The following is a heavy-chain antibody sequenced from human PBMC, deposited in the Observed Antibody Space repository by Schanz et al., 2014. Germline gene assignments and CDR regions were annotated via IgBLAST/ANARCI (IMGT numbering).Heavy chain of an antibody. D-gene: IGHD3-16*01. CDR2: ITWDGGIT. CDR1: GFTFDDYT. J-gene: IGHJ5*02. V-gene: IGHV3-43*01. CDR3: AKGAVEMSTGLGGS. Sequence: VQLVESGGVVVQPGGSLRLSCAASGFTFDDYTMHWVRQAPGKGLEWVSLITWDGGITYYADSLKGRFTISRDNSKNSLYLQMNSLRTEDTALYYCAKGAVEMSTGLGGSWGQRTLVTVSS.